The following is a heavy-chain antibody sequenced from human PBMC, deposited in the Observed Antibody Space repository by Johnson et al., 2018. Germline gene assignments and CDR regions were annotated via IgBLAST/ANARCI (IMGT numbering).Heavy chain of an antibody. V-gene: IGHV3-23*04. D-gene: IGHD6-19*01. CDR1: GFTFSSYA. CDR3: TKKQGLGVAEWYFQY. Sequence: VQLVESGGGLAQPGGSLRLSCAASGFTFSSYALSWVRQAPGQGLEWVSDITNGGSTFYADSVKGRFTISRHNSKNTVHPQMNSLKAEDTALYYCTKKQGLGVAEWYFQYWGQGTLVTVSS. CDR2: ITNGGST. J-gene: IGHJ1*01.